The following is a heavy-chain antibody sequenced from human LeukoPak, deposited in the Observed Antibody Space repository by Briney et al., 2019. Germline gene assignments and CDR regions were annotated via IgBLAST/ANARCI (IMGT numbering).Heavy chain of an antibody. CDR3: ARGGDFWSGYSGLYYMDV. CDR2: IYTSGST. Sequence: SETLSLTYTVSGGSISSYYWSWIRQPAGKGLEWIGRIYTSGSTNYNPSLKSRVTMSVDTSKNQFSLKLSSVTAADTAVYYCARGGDFWSGYSGLYYMDVWGKGTTVTVSS. J-gene: IGHJ6*03. V-gene: IGHV4-4*07. D-gene: IGHD3-3*01. CDR1: GGSISSYY.